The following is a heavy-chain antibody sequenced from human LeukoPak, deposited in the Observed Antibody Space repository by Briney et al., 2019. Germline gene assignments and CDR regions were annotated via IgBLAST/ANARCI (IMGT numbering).Heavy chain of an antibody. CDR3: ARMAVTTNWFDP. Sequence: ASVKVSCKASGGTFSSYAISWVRQAPGQGLEWMGGIIPIFGTANYAQKFQGRVTITADESTSTAYMELSSLRSEDTAVYYCARMAVTTNWFDPWGQGTVVTVSS. CDR1: GGTFSSYA. J-gene: IGHJ5*02. D-gene: IGHD4-11*01. V-gene: IGHV1-69*13. CDR2: IIPIFGTA.